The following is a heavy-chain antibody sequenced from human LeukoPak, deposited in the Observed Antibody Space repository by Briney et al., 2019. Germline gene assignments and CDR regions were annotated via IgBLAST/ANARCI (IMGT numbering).Heavy chain of an antibody. CDR1: GFTFSDAW. D-gene: IGHD6-19*01. J-gene: IGHJ3*02. Sequence: PGGSLRLSCTASGFTFSDAWMSWVRQAPGKGLEWVSSISSSSSYIYYADSVKGRFTISRDNAKNSLYLQMNSLRAEDTAVYYCARDSSGRTQDAFDIWGQGTMVTVSS. V-gene: IGHV3-21*01. CDR2: ISSSSSYI. CDR3: ARDSSGRTQDAFDI.